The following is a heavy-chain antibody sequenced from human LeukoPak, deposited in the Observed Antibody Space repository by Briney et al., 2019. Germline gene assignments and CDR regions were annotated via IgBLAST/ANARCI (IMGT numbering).Heavy chain of an antibody. D-gene: IGHD5-18*01. V-gene: IGHV5-10-1*01. Sequence: GASLKISCKGSGYSITRYWISWVRQMPGKRLEWMGRIDPSDSSTNYSQSFQRHVTISADKSISTAYLQWSSLKASDTAMYYCARRGYSYGYAKLDYWGQGTLGTVSS. CDR1: GYSITRYW. CDR2: IDPSDSST. CDR3: ARRGYSYGYAKLDY. J-gene: IGHJ4*02.